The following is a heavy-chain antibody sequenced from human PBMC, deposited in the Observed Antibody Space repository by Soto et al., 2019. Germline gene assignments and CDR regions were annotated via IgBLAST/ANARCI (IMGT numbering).Heavy chain of an antibody. CDR1: GFTFSSYW. D-gene: IGHD3-10*01. J-gene: IGHJ4*02. CDR2: IKQDESEK. CDR3: ARGVRFQGRVYYLDF. Sequence: EVQLVESGGGLVQPGGSLRLSCAASGFTFSSYWMSWVRQAPGKGLEWVANIKQDESEKDYVDSVKGRFTISRDNAMKSLYLEMNSLRAEDTAVYYCARGVRFQGRVYYLDFWGQGTLVTVSS. V-gene: IGHV3-7*01.